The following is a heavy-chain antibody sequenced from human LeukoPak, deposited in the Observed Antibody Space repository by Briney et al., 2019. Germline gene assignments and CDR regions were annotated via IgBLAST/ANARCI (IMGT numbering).Heavy chain of an antibody. J-gene: IGHJ4*02. CDR2: ISSNGGGT. CDR3: VKDRNIVVVVAATLLLDY. V-gene: IGHV3-64D*06. D-gene: IGHD2-15*01. Sequence: GGSLRLSCSASGFTFSSYAMHWVRQAPGKGLEYVSAISSNGGGTYYADSVKGRFTISRDNSKNTLYLQMSSLRAEDTAVYYCVKDRNIVVVVAATLLLDYWGQGTRVTVSS. CDR1: GFTFSSYA.